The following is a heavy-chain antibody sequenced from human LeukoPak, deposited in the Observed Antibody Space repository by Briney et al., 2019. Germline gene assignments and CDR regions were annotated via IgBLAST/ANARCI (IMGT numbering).Heavy chain of an antibody. CDR2: IGASSTPK. D-gene: IGHD6-19*01. V-gene: IGHV3-48*03. J-gene: IGHJ4*02. CDR3: ALLAVASDFDY. CDR1: GFPFSFYE. Sequence: GGSLRLSCVVSGFPFSFYELNWVRHAPGKGLEWVSNIGASSTPKYYADSVKGRFSISRDSAKSSLYLQMNSLRVEDTAVYYCALLAVASDFDYWGQGALVTVSS.